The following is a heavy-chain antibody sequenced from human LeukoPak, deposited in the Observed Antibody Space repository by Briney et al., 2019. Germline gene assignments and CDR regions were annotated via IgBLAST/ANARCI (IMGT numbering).Heavy chain of an antibody. J-gene: IGHJ3*02. Sequence: GGSLRLSCAASGFTFSSYGMHWVRQAPGKGLEWVAFIRYDRSNKYYADSVKGRFTISRDNSKNTLYLQMNSLRAEDTAVYYCAKGLYSSPTNDAFDIWGQGTMVTVSS. CDR2: IRYDRSNK. CDR1: GFTFSSYG. D-gene: IGHD6-13*01. V-gene: IGHV3-30*02. CDR3: AKGLYSSPTNDAFDI.